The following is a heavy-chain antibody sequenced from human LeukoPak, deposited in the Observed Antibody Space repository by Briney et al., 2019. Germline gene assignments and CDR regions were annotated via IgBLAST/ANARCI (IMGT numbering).Heavy chain of an antibody. CDR2: IYYSGST. J-gene: IGHJ4*02. Sequence: SETLSLTCTVSGGSVSSGSYYWSWIRQPPGKGLEWIGYIYYSGSTNYNPSLKSRVTISVDTSKNQFSLKLSSVTAADTAVYYCARSPRGSYSNFDYWGQGALFTVSS. CDR1: GGSVSSGSYY. CDR3: ARSPRGSYSNFDY. V-gene: IGHV4-61*01. D-gene: IGHD3-3*01.